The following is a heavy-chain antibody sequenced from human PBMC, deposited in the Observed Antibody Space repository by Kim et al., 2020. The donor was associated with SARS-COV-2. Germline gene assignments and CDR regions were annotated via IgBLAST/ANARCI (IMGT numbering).Heavy chain of an antibody. D-gene: IGHD3-10*01. J-gene: IGHJ3*01. CDR3: AKGVYYYGSGSYYFS. Sequence: DSVKGRFTISRDNSKNTLYLQMNSLRAEDTAVYYCAKGVYYYGSGSYYFSWGQGTMVTVSS. V-gene: IGHV3-23*01.